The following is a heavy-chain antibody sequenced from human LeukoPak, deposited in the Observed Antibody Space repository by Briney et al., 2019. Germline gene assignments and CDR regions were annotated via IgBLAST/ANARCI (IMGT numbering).Heavy chain of an antibody. J-gene: IGHJ4*02. V-gene: IGHV3-30*18. CDR3: AKDISGGDCPDY. D-gene: IGHD2-21*02. CDR2: ISYDGSDK. Sequence: RAGGSLRLSCVASAFTFSNYGMHWVRQAPGKGLEWVAVISYDGSDKYYADSVKGRFTISRDNSKNTLYLQMNSLRAEDTAVYYCAKDISGGDCPDYWGQGTLVTVSS. CDR1: AFTFSNYG.